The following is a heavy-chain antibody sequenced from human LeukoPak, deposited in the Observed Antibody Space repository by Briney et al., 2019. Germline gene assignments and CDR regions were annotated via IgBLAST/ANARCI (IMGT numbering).Heavy chain of an antibody. CDR1: GYTFTGYY. CDR3: AGGLRGLTPGGNDY. V-gene: IGHV1-2*02. Sequence: GASVKVSCKASGYTFTGYYMHWVRQAPGQGLEWMGWINPNSGGTNYAQKFQGRVTMTRDTSVSTAYMELSRLRSDDTAVYYCAGGLRGLTPGGNDYWGQGTLVTVSS. D-gene: IGHD4-23*01. J-gene: IGHJ4*02. CDR2: INPNSGGT.